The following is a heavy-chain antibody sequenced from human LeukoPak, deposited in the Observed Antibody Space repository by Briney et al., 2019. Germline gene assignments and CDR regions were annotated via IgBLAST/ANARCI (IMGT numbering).Heavy chain of an antibody. CDR2: ISGSGGST. CDR1: GFSFSDCA. D-gene: IGHD3-3*01. CDR3: AKDRYDFWSEF. V-gene: IGHV3-23*01. J-gene: IGHJ4*02. Sequence: AGSLRLSCVASGFSFSDCAMSWVRQAPGKGLEWVSAISGSGGSTFYAHSVKGRFTISRDNSNNTLYLQMNSLRAEDTALYYCAKDRYDFWSEFWGQGTLVTVSS.